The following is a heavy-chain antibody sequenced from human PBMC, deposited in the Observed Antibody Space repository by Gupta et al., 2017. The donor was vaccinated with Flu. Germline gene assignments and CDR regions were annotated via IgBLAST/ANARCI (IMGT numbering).Heavy chain of an antibody. Sequence: QVQLQESGPGLVKPSETLSLTCAVSGYSISSGYYWGWIRQPPGKGLEWIGSIYHSGSTYYNPSLKSRVTISVDTSKNQFSLKLSSVTAADTAVYYCARAEYSSLDGVDYWGQGTLVTVSS. CDR3: ARAEYSSLDGVDY. CDR1: GYSISSGYY. D-gene: IGHD6-6*01. CDR2: IYHSGST. V-gene: IGHV4-38-2*01. J-gene: IGHJ4*02.